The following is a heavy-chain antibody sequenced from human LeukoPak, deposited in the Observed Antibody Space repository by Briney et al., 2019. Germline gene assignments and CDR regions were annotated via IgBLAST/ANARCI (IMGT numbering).Heavy chain of an antibody. Sequence: PSETLSLTCTVSGGSISSYYWSWIRQPPGKGLEWIGYIYPSGSTNYNPSLKSRVTMSVATSKNQFSLNLSSVTAADTAVYYCARAVSRSFDYWGQGTLVTVSS. J-gene: IGHJ4*02. V-gene: IGHV4-59*12. D-gene: IGHD3-3*02. CDR3: ARAVSRSFDY. CDR1: GGSISSYY. CDR2: IYPSGST.